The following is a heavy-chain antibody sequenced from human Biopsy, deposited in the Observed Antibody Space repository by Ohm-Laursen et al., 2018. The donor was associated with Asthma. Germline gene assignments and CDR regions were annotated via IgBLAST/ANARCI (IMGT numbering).Heavy chain of an antibody. J-gene: IGHJ4*02. CDR3: ARDKNRDGWFFGY. D-gene: IGHD5-24*01. CDR1: GFTFSTYA. Sequence: SLRLSCAASGFTFSTYAMHWVRQAPGKGLEWVAVISYDGSNKYYADSVKGRFTISRDNSKNTLYLQMNSLRGDDTAVYYCARDKNRDGWFFGYWGQGTLVTGSS. CDR2: ISYDGSNK. V-gene: IGHV3-30-3*01.